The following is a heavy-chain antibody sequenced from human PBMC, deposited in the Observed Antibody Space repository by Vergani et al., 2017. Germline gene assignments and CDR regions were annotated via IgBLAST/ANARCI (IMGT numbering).Heavy chain of an antibody. CDR1: GGSISSSSYY. CDR3: ARRYYDSSGYYDLADY. Sequence: QLQLQESGPGLVKPSETLSLTCTVSGGSISSSSYYCGWFRQPPGKGLEWIGSIYYSGSTYYNPSLKSRVTISVDTSKNQFSLKLSSVTAADTAVYYCARRYYDSSGYYDLADYWGQGTLVTVSS. CDR2: IYYSGST. D-gene: IGHD3-22*01. J-gene: IGHJ4*02. V-gene: IGHV4-39*01.